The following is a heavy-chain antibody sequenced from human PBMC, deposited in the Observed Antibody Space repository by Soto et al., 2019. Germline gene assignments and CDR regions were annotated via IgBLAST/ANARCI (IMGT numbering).Heavy chain of an antibody. CDR1: GGTFSSYA. V-gene: IGHV1-69*12. Sequence: QVQLVQSGAEVKKPGSSVKVSCKASGGTFSSYAISWVRQAPGQGLEWMGGIIPIFGTANYAQKFQGRVTITADESTSTADMELSSLRSEDPAVYYCAASYSSSSCDSVWGQGTTVTGSS. J-gene: IGHJ6*02. D-gene: IGHD6-6*01. CDR2: IIPIFGTA. CDR3: AASYSSSSCDSV.